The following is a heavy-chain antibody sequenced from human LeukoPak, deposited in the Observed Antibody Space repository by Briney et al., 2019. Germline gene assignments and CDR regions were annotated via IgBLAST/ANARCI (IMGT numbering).Heavy chain of an antibody. D-gene: IGHD3-10*01. CDR1: GGSVSSRSYY. J-gene: IGHJ5*02. Sequence: PSETLSLTCTVSGGSVSSRSYYWGWIRQPPGKGLESIGSIYYSGSTYYNPSLKSRVTISVDTSKNQFSLKLSSVTAADTAVYYCARQNYYGSGSYLHNWFDPWGQGTLVTVSS. CDR3: ARQNYYGSGSYLHNWFDP. CDR2: IYYSGST. V-gene: IGHV4-39*01.